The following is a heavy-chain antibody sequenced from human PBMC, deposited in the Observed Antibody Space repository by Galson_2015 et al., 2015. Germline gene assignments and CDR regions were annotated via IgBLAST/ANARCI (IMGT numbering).Heavy chain of an antibody. D-gene: IGHD2-21*02. CDR3: ARDGGPATGGLDCHY. CDR1: GFTFSLYG. Sequence: SLRLSCAASGFTFSLYGMHWVRQAPGKGLEWVAVIQSDGNKRYSTDSVRGRFTISRDNSKNTVSQQMDSLRVEDTAIYYCARDGGPATGGLDCHYWGQGTRVTVSS. J-gene: IGHJ4*02. V-gene: IGHV3-30*12. CDR2: IQSDGNKR.